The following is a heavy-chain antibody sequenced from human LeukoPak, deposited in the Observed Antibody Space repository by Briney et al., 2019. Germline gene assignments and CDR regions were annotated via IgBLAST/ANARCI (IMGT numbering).Heavy chain of an antibody. CDR3: ARDQPRLYYFDY. Sequence: AGGSLRLSCAASGFTFSSYSMNWVRQAPGKGLEWVSSISSSSSYIYYADSVKGRYTISRDNAKNSLYLQMNSLRGEDRAVYYCARDQPRLYYFDYWGQGTLVTVSS. J-gene: IGHJ4*02. V-gene: IGHV3-21*01. CDR2: ISSSSSYI. CDR1: GFTFSSYS. D-gene: IGHD2-21*02.